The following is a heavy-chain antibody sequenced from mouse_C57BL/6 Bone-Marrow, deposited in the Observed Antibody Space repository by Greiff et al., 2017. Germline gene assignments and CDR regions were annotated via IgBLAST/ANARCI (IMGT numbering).Heavy chain of an antibody. CDR1: GYTFTSYG. CDR2: IYPRSGNT. CDR3: ASDDYGGFAY. V-gene: IGHV1-81*01. Sequence: VQLQQSGAELVRPGASVKLSCKASGYTFTSYGISWVKQRPGQGLEWIGEIYPRSGNTYYNEKFKGKATLTAAKSSSTTYMELRSLASDYSAVCVCASDDYGGFAYWGQGTLVTVSA. D-gene: IGHD2-4*01. J-gene: IGHJ3*01.